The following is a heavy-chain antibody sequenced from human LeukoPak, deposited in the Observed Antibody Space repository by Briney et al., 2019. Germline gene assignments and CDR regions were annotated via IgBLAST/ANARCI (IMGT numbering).Heavy chain of an antibody. V-gene: IGHV3-30*02. Sequence: GGPLRLSCAASGFTFSSYAMSWVRQAPGKGLEWVAFIRYDGSNKYYADSVKGRFTISRDNSKNTLYLQMNSLRAEDTAVYYCAKLDTAMANPNWFDPWGQGTLVTVSS. CDR1: GFTFSSYA. CDR2: IRYDGSNK. J-gene: IGHJ5*02. CDR3: AKLDTAMANPNWFDP. D-gene: IGHD5-18*01.